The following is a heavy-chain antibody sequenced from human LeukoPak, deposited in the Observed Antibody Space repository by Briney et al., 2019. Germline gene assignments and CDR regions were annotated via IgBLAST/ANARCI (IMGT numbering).Heavy chain of an antibody. CDR3: ARDHCSSTSCYNDAFDI. V-gene: IGHV3-30*03. D-gene: IGHD2-2*02. CDR1: GFTFSSYS. Sequence: GGSLRLSCAASGFTFSSYSMNWVRQAPGKGLEWVACIEHDGQNIHYADSVKGRFTVSRDNPASTLYLQMNNLTREDTAVYYCARDHCSSTSCYNDAFDIWGQGTMVTVSS. CDR2: IEHDGQNI. J-gene: IGHJ3*02.